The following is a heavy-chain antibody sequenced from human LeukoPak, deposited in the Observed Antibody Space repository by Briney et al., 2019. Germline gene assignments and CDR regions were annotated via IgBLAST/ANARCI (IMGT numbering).Heavy chain of an antibody. J-gene: IGHJ4*02. V-gene: IGHV3-7*01. Sequence: GGSLRLSCAASGFTLSGYWMSWVRQAPGKGLEWVANIKQDGSEKYYVDSVKGRFTISRDNAENSLYLQMSSLTAEDTAVYYCAGALAAGFDYWGQGTLVTVSS. CDR2: IKQDGSEK. CDR1: GFTLSGYW. CDR3: AGALAAGFDY.